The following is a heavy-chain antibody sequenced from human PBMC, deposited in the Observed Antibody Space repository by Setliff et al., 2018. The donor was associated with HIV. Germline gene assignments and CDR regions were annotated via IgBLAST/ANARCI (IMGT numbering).Heavy chain of an antibody. CDR2: ISYSGNA. D-gene: IGHD6-13*01. J-gene: IGHJ5*02. CDR3: ARRGSSWYSHWFDP. Sequence: SETLSLTCNVSGGSISSGIQYWGWVRQSPGKGLEWVGTISYSGNAYYNPSLKSRVTISVDTSKSQFSLNVKSMTAADTAIYYCARRGSSWYSHWFDPWGQGTLVTVSS. V-gene: IGHV4-39*01. CDR1: GGSISSGIQY.